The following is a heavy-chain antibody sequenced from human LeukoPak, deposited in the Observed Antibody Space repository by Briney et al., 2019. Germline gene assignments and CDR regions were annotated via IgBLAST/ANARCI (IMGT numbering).Heavy chain of an antibody. V-gene: IGHV3-7*01. CDR3: VREDGTFGY. CDR1: GFTFSSYA. J-gene: IGHJ4*02. Sequence: GGSLRLSCAASGFTFSSYAMSWVRQAPGKGLEWVANIKPDGDSYYVDSVKGRFTISRDNAKNSLYLQMNSLRAEDTAVYYCVREDGTFGYWGQGALVTVSS. D-gene: IGHD1-1*01. CDR2: IKPDGDS.